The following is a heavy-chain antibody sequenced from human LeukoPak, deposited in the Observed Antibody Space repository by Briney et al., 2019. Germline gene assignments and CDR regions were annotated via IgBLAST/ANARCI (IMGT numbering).Heavy chain of an antibody. CDR2: ISGSGDTT. CDR1: GFTFTNFA. CDR3: AKGDGDYWDAFDI. V-gene: IGHV3-23*01. Sequence: PGGSLRLSCAASGFTFTNFALSWVRQAPGMGLEWVSSISGSGDTTYYTDSVKGRFTISRDNSKNTLYLQMNSLRAEDTAVYYCAKGDGDYWDAFDIWGQGTMVTVSS. J-gene: IGHJ3*02. D-gene: IGHD4-17*01.